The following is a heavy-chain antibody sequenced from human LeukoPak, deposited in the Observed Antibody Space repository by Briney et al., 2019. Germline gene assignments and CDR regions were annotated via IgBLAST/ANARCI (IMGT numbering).Heavy chain of an antibody. D-gene: IGHD3-16*01. V-gene: IGHV3-7*01. CDR2: IKQDGSEK. Sequence: PGGSLRLSCAASGFTFSSYWMSWVRQAPGKGLEWVANIKQDGSEKYYVDSAKGRFTISRDNAKNSLYLQMNSLRAEDTAVYYCASLYYDYVWGGYYYGYWGQGTLVTVSS. CDR3: ASLYYDYVWGGYYYGY. J-gene: IGHJ4*02. CDR1: GFTFSSYW.